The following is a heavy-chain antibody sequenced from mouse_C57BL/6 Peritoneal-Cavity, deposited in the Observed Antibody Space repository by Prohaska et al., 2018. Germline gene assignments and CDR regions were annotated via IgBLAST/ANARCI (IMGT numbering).Heavy chain of an antibody. CDR2: IYPSDSET. V-gene: IGHV1-61*01. Sequence: QVQLQQPGAELVRPGSSVKLSCKASGYTFTSYWMVWVKQRPGPGLEWIGNIYPSDSETHYNQKFKDKATLTVDKSSSTAYMQLSSLTSEDSAVYYCACNYDAMDYWGQGTSVTVSS. CDR1: GYTFTSYW. J-gene: IGHJ4*01. D-gene: IGHD2-1*01. CDR3: ACNYDAMDY.